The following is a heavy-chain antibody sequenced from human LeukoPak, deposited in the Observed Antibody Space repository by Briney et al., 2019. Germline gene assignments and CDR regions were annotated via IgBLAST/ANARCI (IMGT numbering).Heavy chain of an antibody. D-gene: IGHD6-19*01. CDR2: INANSGTT. CDR1: GFAFSFYA. J-gene: IGHJ5*01. V-gene: IGHV3-23*01. CDR3: AKPISGGLAVTADWFHP. Sequence: GGSLRLSCAASGFAFSFYAMSWLRQPPGKGLEWVSTINANSGTTSYAASVRGRFTISRDNSKNTLYLQVNTPRADDTATYYCAKPISGGLAVTADWFHPWGQGTLVVVSS.